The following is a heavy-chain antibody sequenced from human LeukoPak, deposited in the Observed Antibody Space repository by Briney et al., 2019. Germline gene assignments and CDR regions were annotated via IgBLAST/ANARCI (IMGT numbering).Heavy chain of an antibody. CDR1: GFTFSISG. J-gene: IGHJ4*02. CDR2: INKHGKGA. V-gene: IGHV3-7*01. Sequence: PGGSLRLSCVASGFTFSISGMTWVRRAPGKGLEWVSNINKHGKGAYDVNSVKGRFPIPRDYATNSVFLQMNSLRAEDTYVYYCERDAGWGYYDLWGEGTPVTVSS. D-gene: IGHD3-22*01. CDR3: ERDAGWGYYDL.